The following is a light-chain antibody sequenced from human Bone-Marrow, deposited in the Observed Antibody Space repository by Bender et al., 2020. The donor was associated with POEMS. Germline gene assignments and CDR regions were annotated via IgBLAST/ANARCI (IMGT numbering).Light chain of an antibody. V-gene: IGLV3-25*03. CDR1: ALSKQF. Sequence: SSELTQPPSVSVSPGQTASITCSGAALSKQFGYWYQRRPGQAPMLLIYKDKERPSGIPERFSGSSSGTTVTLTISGVQADDEADYFCQSADADASYIVFGGGTKLIV. J-gene: IGLJ3*02. CDR2: KDK. CDR3: QSADADASYIV.